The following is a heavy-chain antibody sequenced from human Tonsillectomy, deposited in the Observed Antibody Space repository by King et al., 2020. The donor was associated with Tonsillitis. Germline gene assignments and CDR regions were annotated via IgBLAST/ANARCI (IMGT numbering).Heavy chain of an antibody. Sequence: VQLQESGPGLVKPSETLSLTCTVCGGSISSYYWSWIRQPPGKGLEWIGYIYYSGSTNYNPSLKSRVTISVDTSKNQFSLKLSSVTAADTAVYYCARDRYMDVWGKGTTVTVSS. CDR1: GGSISSYY. CDR3: ARDRYMDV. CDR2: IYYSGST. J-gene: IGHJ6*03. V-gene: IGHV4-59*01.